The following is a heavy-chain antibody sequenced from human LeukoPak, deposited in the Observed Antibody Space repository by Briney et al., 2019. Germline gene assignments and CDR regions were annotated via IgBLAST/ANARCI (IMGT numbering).Heavy chain of an antibody. CDR2: INACNGKT. D-gene: IGHD3-10*01. J-gene: IGHJ4*02. Sequence: ASVKISCKASGYTFTSYAMHWVRQAPGQRVEWMGWINACNGKTKYSQKFQGRVTITRDTSASTAYMELSSLRSEDTAVYYCARGRMVRGAPPDYWGQGTLVTVCS. CDR3: ARGRMVRGAPPDY. CDR1: GYTFTSYA. V-gene: IGHV1-3*01.